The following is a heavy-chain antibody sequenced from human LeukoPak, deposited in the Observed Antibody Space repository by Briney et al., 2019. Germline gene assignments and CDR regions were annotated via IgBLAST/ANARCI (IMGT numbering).Heavy chain of an antibody. CDR2: IRYDGSNK. J-gene: IGHJ3*02. D-gene: IGHD3-22*01. CDR3: AKVFYDSSGYVVEAFDI. V-gene: IGHV3-30*02. CDR1: GFTFSSYG. Sequence: GGSLRLSCAASGFTFSSYGMHWVRQAPGKGLEWVAFIRYDGSNKYYADSVKGRFTISRDNSKNTLYLQMNSLRAEDTAVYYCAKVFYDSSGYVVEAFDIWGQGTMVTVSS.